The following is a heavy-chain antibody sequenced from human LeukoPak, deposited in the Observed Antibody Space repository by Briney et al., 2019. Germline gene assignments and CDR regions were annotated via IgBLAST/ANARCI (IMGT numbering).Heavy chain of an antibody. CDR3: AKRGVVIRVILVGFHKEAYYFDS. CDR1: GITLSNYG. V-gene: IGHV3-23*01. J-gene: IGHJ4*02. D-gene: IGHD3-22*01. Sequence: GGSLRLSCAVSGITLSNYGMSWFRQAPGKGLEWVAGISGSGGGTNYADSVKGRFTISRDNSKNTLYLQMNSLRAEDTAVYFCAKRGVVIRVILVGFHKEAYYFDSWGQGALVTVSS. CDR2: ISGSGGGT.